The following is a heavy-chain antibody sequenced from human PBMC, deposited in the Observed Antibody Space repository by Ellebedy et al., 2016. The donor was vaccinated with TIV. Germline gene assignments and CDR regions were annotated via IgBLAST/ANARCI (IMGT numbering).Heavy chain of an antibody. V-gene: IGHV3-11*01. D-gene: IGHD2-21*02. CDR2: ISSSGSNI. Sequence: GESLKISCAASGFTFRDYYMSWIRQAPGKGLEWVSYISSSGSNIYYADSVEGRFTISRDNAKDSLYLQVNSLRAEDTAVYYCARGEYCGSDCYDYWGQGTLVTVSS. CDR3: ARGEYCGSDCYDY. J-gene: IGHJ4*02. CDR1: GFTFRDYY.